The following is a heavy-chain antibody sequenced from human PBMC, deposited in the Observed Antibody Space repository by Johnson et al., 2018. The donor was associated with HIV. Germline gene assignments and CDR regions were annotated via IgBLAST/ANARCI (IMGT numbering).Heavy chain of an antibody. J-gene: IGHJ3*01. CDR3: ARGVSSGYYSNAFDV. D-gene: IGHD3-22*01. CDR1: GFTFSSYA. CDR2: INWNGGST. Sequence: EVQLVESGGGLVQPGGSLRLSCAASGFTFSSYAMSWVRQAPGKGLEWVSGINWNGGSTGYADSVKGRFTISRDSAKNSMYLQMNSLRAEDTALYYCARGVSSGYYSNAFDVWGQGTMATVSS. V-gene: IGHV3-20*04.